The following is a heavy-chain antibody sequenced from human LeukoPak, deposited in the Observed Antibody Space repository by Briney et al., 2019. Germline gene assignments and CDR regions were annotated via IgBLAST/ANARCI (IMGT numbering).Heavy chain of an antibody. CDR1: GFNFNYFA. D-gene: IGHD4-23*01. CDR2: LGESGGGG. V-gene: IGHV3-23*01. J-gene: IGHJ4*02. CDR3: SRIKYGGNSGYHFDY. Sequence: GGSLRLSCSASGFNFNYFAMSWVRQAPGKRLEWVSTLGESGGGGCYAASVRGPFTISRDTSKNMVYLQMHSMRVDDSAAYYCSRIKYGGNSGYHFDYWGQGPLVTVSS.